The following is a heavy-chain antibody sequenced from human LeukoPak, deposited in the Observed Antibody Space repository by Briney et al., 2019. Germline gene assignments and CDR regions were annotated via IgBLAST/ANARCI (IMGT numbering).Heavy chain of an antibody. D-gene: IGHD3-22*01. V-gene: IGHV3-30-3*01. J-gene: IGHJ5*02. CDR3: ARDRLGIGNWFDP. CDR1: GFTFSSYS. Sequence: AGSLRLSCAASGFTFSSYSMHWVRQAPGKGLEWVAVISYVGSNKYYPDSVKGRSTISRDNSKNTLYLQMDRLRAEDTAVYSCARDRLGIGNWFDPWGQGTLVTVSS. CDR2: ISYVGSNK.